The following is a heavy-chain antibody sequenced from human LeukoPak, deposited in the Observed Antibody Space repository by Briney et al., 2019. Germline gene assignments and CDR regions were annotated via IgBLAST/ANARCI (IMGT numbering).Heavy chain of an antibody. Sequence: GGSLRLSCAASGFTFSSYAMHWVRQAPGKGLEWVAVISYDGSNKYYADSVKGRFTISRDNSKNTLYLQMNSLRAEDTAVYYCAKDRQWLGPRYYYYGMDVWGQGTTVTVSS. CDR3: AKDRQWLGPRYYYYGMDV. D-gene: IGHD6-19*01. V-gene: IGHV3-30*04. J-gene: IGHJ6*02. CDR1: GFTFSSYA. CDR2: ISYDGSNK.